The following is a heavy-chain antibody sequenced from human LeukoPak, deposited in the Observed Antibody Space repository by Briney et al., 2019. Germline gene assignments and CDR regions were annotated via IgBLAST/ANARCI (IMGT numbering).Heavy chain of an antibody. CDR3: VTYYFDSSGPKKNY. J-gene: IGHJ4*02. CDR1: GGSFSGYY. D-gene: IGHD3-22*01. CDR2: INHSGTT. Sequence: PSETLSLTCAVYGGSFSGYYWSWIRQPPGKGLEWIGEINHSGTTNYNPSLKSRVTISVDTSKKQFSLKLSSVTAADTAVYYCVTYYFDSSGPKKNYWGQGTLVTVSS. V-gene: IGHV4-34*01.